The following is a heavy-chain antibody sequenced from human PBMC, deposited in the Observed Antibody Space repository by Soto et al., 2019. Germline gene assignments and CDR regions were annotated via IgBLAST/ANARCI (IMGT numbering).Heavy chain of an antibody. CDR2: FDPEDGET. J-gene: IGHJ4*02. CDR3: ARHLTMVRGVNVYFDY. CDR1: GYTLTELS. V-gene: IGHV1-24*01. D-gene: IGHD3-10*01. Sequence: ASVKVSCKVSGYTLTELSMHWVRQAPGKGLEWMGGFDPEDGETIYAQKFQGRVTMTEDTSTDTAYMELSSLRSEDTAVYYCARHLTMVRGVNVYFDYWGQGTLVTVSS.